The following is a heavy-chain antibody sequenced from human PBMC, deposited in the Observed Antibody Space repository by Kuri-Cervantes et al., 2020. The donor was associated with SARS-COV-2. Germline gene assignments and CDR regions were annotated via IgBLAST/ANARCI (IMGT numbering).Heavy chain of an antibody. D-gene: IGHD2-2*01. CDR3: AREVLPAAHSNYYYYMDV. CDR1: GGTFSSYA. V-gene: IGHV1-69*13. CDR2: IIPIFGTA. Sequence: SVKVSCKASGGTFSSYAISWVRQAPGQGLEWMGGIIPIFGTANYAQKFQGRVTITADESTSTAYMELSSLRSEDTAVYYCAREVLPAAHSNYYYYMDVWGKGTTVTVSS. J-gene: IGHJ6*03.